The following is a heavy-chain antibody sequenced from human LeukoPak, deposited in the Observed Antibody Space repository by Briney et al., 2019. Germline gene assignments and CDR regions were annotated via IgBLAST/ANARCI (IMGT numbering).Heavy chain of an antibody. V-gene: IGHV1-69*13. J-gene: IGHJ4*02. Sequence: SVKVSCKASGGTFISYAISWVRQAPGQGLEWMGGIIPIFGTANYAQKFQGRVTITADESTSTAYMELSSLRSEDTAVYYCASGYDISTGYPYWGQGTLVTVSS. D-gene: IGHD3-9*01. CDR1: GGTFISYA. CDR3: ASGYDISTGYPY. CDR2: IIPIFGTA.